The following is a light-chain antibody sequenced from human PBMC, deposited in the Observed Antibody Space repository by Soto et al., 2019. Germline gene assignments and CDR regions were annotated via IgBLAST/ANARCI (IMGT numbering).Light chain of an antibody. V-gene: IGKV1-9*01. Sequence: IQLTQSPSALSASEGARVTITCQASRGISSYLAWYTKKPGKAPKLLVDSASTLQRGVPSRVSGSGSGPDFTLTISSLQPEDSATYFCQQLNRYPQTFGQGTRLEIK. CDR2: SAS. CDR3: QQLNRYPQT. J-gene: IGKJ5*01. CDR1: RGISSY.